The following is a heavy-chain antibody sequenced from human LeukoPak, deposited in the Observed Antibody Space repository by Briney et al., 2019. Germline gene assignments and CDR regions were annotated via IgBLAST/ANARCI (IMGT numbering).Heavy chain of an antibody. J-gene: IGHJ4*02. CDR1: GFTFSRYA. V-gene: IGHV3-23*01. CDR3: ARAISMVRGVDY. Sequence: GGSLRLSCAASGFTFSRYAMSWVRQAPGKGLEWVSAISGSGGSTYYADSVKGRFTISRDNSKNTLYLQMNSLRAEDTAVYYCARAISMVRGVDYWGQGTLVTVSS. D-gene: IGHD3-10*01. CDR2: ISGSGGST.